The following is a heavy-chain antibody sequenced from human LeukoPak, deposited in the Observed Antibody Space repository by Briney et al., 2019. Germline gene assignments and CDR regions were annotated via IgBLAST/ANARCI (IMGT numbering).Heavy chain of an antibody. J-gene: IGHJ4*02. Sequence: SETLSLTCTVSGGSISSYYWSWIRQPPGKGLEWIGCIYYSGTTNYNPSLKSRVTISVDTSKNQFSLKLSSVTAADTAVYYCARGVYIAAAQYGYWGQGALVTVSS. V-gene: IGHV4-59*01. CDR3: ARGVYIAAAQYGY. D-gene: IGHD6-13*01. CDR2: IYYSGTT. CDR1: GGSISSYY.